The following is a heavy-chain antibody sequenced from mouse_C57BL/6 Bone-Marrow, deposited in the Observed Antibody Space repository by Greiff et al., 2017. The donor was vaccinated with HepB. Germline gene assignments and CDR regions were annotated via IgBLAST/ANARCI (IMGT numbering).Heavy chain of an antibody. Sequence: VQLQQSGPELVKPGASVKISCKASGYTFTDYYMNWVKQSHGKSLEWIGDINPNNGGTSYNQKFKGKATLTVDKSSSTAYMELRSLTSEDSAVYYCARTTTVVADFDVWGTGTTVTVSS. V-gene: IGHV1-26*01. CDR3: ARTTTVVADFDV. CDR2: INPNNGGT. J-gene: IGHJ1*03. CDR1: GYTFTDYY. D-gene: IGHD1-1*01.